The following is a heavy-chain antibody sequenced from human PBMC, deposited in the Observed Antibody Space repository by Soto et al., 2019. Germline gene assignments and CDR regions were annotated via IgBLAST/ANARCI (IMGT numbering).Heavy chain of an antibody. D-gene: IGHD3-22*01. V-gene: IGHV4-38-2*01. CDR3: ERISTHEYDISAYYYNPYYFDS. CDR2: MYHSGRS. Sequence: PSGTRSLTCYVSVYSIISFGYCGCIRHPPGKWLEWVGSMYHSGRSQYAPSLKIRVTISVDTSRKQFSLRLTSVTAADTAVYYCERISTHEYDISAYYYNPYYFDSWSQGSLVTVSS. J-gene: IGHJ4*02. CDR1: VYSIISFGY.